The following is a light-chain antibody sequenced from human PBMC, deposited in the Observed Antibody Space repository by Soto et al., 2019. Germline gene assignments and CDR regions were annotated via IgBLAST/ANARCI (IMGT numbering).Light chain of an antibody. V-gene: IGLV2-14*01. J-gene: IGLJ3*02. CDR1: SSDVGAYTY. CDR3: SSYTTGDTLV. CDR2: EAS. Sequence: QSALTQPASVSGSPGQSITISCTGTSSDVGAYTYVSWYQQHPGKAPKLMIFEASDRPSGVSNRFSGSKSGNTASLTISGLQAEDEADYYCSSYTTGDTLVFGGGTKVTVL.